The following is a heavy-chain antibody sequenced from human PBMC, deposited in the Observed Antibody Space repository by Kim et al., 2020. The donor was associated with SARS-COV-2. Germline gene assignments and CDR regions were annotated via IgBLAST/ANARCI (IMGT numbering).Heavy chain of an antibody. Sequence: TTNSQKFLGRVTRNRDTSTSTVYMELSSLRSEDTAVYYCARLRQAAGMDVWGQGTTVTVSS. V-gene: IGHV1-46*01. J-gene: IGHJ6*02. CDR3: ARLRQAAGMDV. D-gene: IGHD6-25*01. CDR2: T.